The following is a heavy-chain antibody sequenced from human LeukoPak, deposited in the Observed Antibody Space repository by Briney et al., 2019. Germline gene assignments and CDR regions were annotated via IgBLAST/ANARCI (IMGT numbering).Heavy chain of an antibody. D-gene: IGHD3-22*01. CDR1: GFTVRSNY. J-gene: IGHJ3*02. V-gene: IGHV3-53*01. Sequence: PGGSLRLSSAASGFTVRSNYMSRVRQAPGHGLEAGSVIYSGGSTYYADSVKGRITISRDNSKNTRYLQLKSLRAELTDTQHCARDSSGYYLPAFDIWGQGTMVTVSS. CDR2: IYSGGST. CDR3: ARDSSGYYLPAFDI.